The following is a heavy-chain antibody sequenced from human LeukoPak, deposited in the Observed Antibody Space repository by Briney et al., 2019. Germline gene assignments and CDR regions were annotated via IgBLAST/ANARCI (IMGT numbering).Heavy chain of an antibody. Sequence: PSETLSLTCTVSGGSISSSSHYWGWIRQPPGKGLEWIGSIYYSGSTYYNPSLKSRVTISVDTSKNQFSLKLSSVTAADTAVYYCVQDSGLGYWGQGTLVTVSS. V-gene: IGHV4-39*07. CDR3: VQDSGLGY. CDR2: IYYSGST. D-gene: IGHD3-22*01. CDR1: GGSISSSSHY. J-gene: IGHJ4*02.